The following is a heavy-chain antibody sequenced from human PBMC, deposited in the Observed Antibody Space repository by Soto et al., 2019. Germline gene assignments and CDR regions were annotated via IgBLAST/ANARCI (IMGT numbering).Heavy chain of an antibody. V-gene: IGHV3-15*01. CDR1: GFTFSNAW. Sequence: PGGSLRLSCVASGFTFSNAWMSWVRQAPGKGLEWVGRIKSKTDGGTRDYAGPVKGRFTISRDDPKNTLYLQMSRLRVEDTAVYYCAKGLSWFGPWGQGTLVTVSS. CDR2: IKSKTDGGTR. J-gene: IGHJ5*02. CDR3: AKGLSWFGP.